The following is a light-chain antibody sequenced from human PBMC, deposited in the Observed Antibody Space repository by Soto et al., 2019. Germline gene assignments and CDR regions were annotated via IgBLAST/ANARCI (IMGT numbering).Light chain of an antibody. CDR1: SSDVGTYNY. J-gene: IGLJ1*01. V-gene: IGLV2-14*01. Sequence: QSVLTQPASVSGSPGQSITISCTGTSSDVGTYNYVSWYQQYPGKAPKLIIYEVSDRPSEVSNRFSGSKSGNTASLTISGLQAEDEADYYCSSYTSTSTLYVFGTGTKVTVL. CDR3: SSYTSTSTLYV. CDR2: EVS.